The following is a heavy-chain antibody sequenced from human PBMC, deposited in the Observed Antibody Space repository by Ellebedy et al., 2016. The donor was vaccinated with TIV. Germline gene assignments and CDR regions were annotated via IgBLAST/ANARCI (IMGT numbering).Heavy chain of an antibody. CDR1: GGSFSGYY. CDR3: ARGTVALQRLEYFDS. V-gene: IGHV4-34*01. J-gene: IGHJ4*02. Sequence: SETLSLXCAVYGGSFSGYYWSWVRQPPGKGLEWIGEINHSGSTNCNPSLKSRVTISVDTSKNQFSLKLSSVTAADTAVYYCARGTVALQRLEYFDSWGQGTLVIVSS. CDR2: INHSGST. D-gene: IGHD6-19*01.